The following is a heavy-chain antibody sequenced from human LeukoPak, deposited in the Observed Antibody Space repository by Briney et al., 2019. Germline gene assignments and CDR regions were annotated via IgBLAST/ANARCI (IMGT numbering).Heavy chain of an antibody. J-gene: IGHJ6*04. CDR1: GYTFTSYD. Sequence: GASVKVSCKASGYTFTSYDINWVRQATGQGLEWMGGIIPIFGTANYAQKFQGRVTITADESTSTAYMELSSLRSEDTAVYYCARARSFALGGYYYGMDVWGKGTTVTVSS. V-gene: IGHV1-69*13. CDR2: IIPIFGTA. D-gene: IGHD3-16*01. CDR3: ARARSFALGGYYYGMDV.